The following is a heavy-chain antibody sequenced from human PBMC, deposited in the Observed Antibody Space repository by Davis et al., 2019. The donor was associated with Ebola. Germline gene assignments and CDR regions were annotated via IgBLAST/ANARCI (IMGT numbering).Heavy chain of an antibody. D-gene: IGHD2-15*01. CDR2: ISSSSTYR. V-gene: IGHV3-21*06. CDR1: GFSFSSCS. CDR3: AKDKRSDIVVVVAAT. J-gene: IGHJ5*02. Sequence: GESLKISCAASGFSFSSCSMNWVRQAPGKGLEWVSSISSSSTYRYYVDSVKGRFTISRDNAKNSLYLQMNSLRAEDTAVYYCAKDKRSDIVVVVAATWGQGTLVTVSS.